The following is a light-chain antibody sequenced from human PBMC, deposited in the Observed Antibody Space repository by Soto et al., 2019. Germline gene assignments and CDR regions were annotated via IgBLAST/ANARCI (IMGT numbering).Light chain of an antibody. V-gene: IGKV1-6*01. CDR3: LQDYNYPWT. Sequence: ALQMTQSPSSLSASVGDRVTITCRASQDISNDLGWYQEKPGQAPKLLIYAASNLQSGVPSRFSGSGSGTDFTLTIRSLQPEDFATYYCLQDYNYPWTFGQGTKVEI. CDR2: AAS. J-gene: IGKJ1*01. CDR1: QDISND.